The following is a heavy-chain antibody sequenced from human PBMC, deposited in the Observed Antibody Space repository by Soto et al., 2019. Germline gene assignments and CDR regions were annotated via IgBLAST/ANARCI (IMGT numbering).Heavy chain of an antibody. CDR3: ARHSSGYYYAFDI. J-gene: IGHJ3*02. D-gene: IGHD3-22*01. Sequence: SETLSLTCTVSGGSISSYYWSWTRQPPGKGLEWIGYIYYSGSTNYNPSLKSRVTISVDTSKNQFSLKLSSVTAADTAVYYCARHSSGYYYAFDIWGQGTMVTVSS. CDR2: IYYSGST. V-gene: IGHV4-59*08. CDR1: GGSISSYY.